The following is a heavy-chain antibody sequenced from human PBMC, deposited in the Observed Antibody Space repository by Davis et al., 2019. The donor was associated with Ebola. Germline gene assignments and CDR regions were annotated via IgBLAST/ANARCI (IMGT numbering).Heavy chain of an antibody. CDR2: IRSKAYGGTT. J-gene: IGHJ4*02. CDR3: TRDRSLMYYFDY. V-gene: IGHV3-49*04. CDR1: GFTFNNAW. Sequence: GESLKISCAASGFTFNNAWMNWVRQAPGKGLEWVGFIRSKAYGGTTEYAASVKGRFTISRDDSKSIAYLQMNSLKTEDTAVYYCTRDRSLMYYFDYWGQGTLVTVSS.